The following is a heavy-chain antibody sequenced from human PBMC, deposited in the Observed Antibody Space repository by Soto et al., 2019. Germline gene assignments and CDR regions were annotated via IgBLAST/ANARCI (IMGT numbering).Heavy chain of an antibody. CDR3: ASLKNDYGDYSVFWNWFDP. J-gene: IGHJ5*02. V-gene: IGHV4-31*03. CDR2: IYYSGST. CDR1: GGSISSGGYY. Sequence: PSETLSLTCTVSGGSISSGGYYWSWIRQHPGKGLEWIGYIYYSGSTYYNPSLKSRVTISVDTSKNQFSLKLSSVTAADTAVYYCASLKNDYGDYSVFWNWFDPWGQGTLVTVSS. D-gene: IGHD4-17*01.